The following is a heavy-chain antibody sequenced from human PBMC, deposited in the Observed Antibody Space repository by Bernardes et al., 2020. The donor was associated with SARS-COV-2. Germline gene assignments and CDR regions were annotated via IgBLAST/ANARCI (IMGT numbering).Heavy chain of an antibody. Sequence: GGSLRLSCAVSGFSVSSAYMSWVRQAPGKGLEWVSVIYSGGRTYYADSVKGRFTISRHNSKNTLYLQMNSLRAEDTAVYYCALTTYYYDSSGYFYWGQGTLVTVSS. CDR3: ALTTYYYDSSGYFY. CDR1: GFSVSSAY. V-gene: IGHV3-53*04. CDR2: IYSGGRT. J-gene: IGHJ4*02. D-gene: IGHD3-22*01.